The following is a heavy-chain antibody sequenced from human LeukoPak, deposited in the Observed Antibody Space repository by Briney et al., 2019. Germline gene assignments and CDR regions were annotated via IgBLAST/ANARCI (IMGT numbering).Heavy chain of an antibody. CDR3: ASLYCSGGSCYQGVDY. CDR1: GGSISSYY. D-gene: IGHD2-15*01. V-gene: IGHV4-59*08. J-gene: IGHJ4*02. Sequence: SETLSLTCTVSGGSISSYYWSWIRQPPGHGLEWIGYIYYSGGTNYNPSLKSRVTISVDTSKNQFSLKLSSVTAADTAVYYCASLYCSGGSCYQGVDYWGQGTLVTVSS. CDR2: IYYSGGT.